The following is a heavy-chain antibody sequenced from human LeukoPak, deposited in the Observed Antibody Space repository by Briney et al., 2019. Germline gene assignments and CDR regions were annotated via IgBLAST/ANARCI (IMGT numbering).Heavy chain of an antibody. V-gene: IGHV3-30-3*01. Sequence: GGSLRLSCAASGFTFSSYAMHWVRQAPGKGLEWVAVISYDGSNKYYADSVKGRFTISRDNSKNTLYLQMNSLRAEDTAVYYCAREGVLLWFGETTMIDYWGQGTLVTVSS. CDR2: ISYDGSNK. CDR3: AREGVLLWFGETTMIDY. D-gene: IGHD3-10*01. J-gene: IGHJ4*02. CDR1: GFTFSSYA.